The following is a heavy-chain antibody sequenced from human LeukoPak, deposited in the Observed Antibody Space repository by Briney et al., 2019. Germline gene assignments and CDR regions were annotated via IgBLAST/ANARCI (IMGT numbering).Heavy chain of an antibody. Sequence: GGSLRLSCAASGFTFSSYVMTWVRQAPGKGLEWVSGISDSGGSTYYAESVKGRFTISRDNSKNTLYLQMNSLRAEDTAVYYCAKEGGLRWEQYYFDYWGQGTLVTVSS. J-gene: IGHJ4*02. CDR3: AKEGGLRWEQYYFDY. CDR2: ISDSGGST. V-gene: IGHV3-23*01. CDR1: GFTFSSYV. D-gene: IGHD4-23*01.